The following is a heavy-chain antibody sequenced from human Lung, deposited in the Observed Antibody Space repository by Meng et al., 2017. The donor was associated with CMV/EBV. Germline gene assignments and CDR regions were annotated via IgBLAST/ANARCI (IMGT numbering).Heavy chain of an antibody. CDR3: AREPDAIRTCDY. V-gene: IGHV1-69*05. J-gene: IGHJ4*02. Sequence: SVXVSCKASGGTFNNYAINWVRQAPGQGLEWMGGIIPISGTTNYAQKFQGRVTITTDESTSTGYMELSSLKSEDTAVYYCAREPDAIRTCDYWGQGTVVTVSS. D-gene: IGHD2-2*02. CDR2: IIPISGTT. CDR1: GGTFNNYA.